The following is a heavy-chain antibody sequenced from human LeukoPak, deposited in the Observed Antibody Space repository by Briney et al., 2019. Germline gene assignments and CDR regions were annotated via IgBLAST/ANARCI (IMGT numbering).Heavy chain of an antibody. V-gene: IGHV1-18*01. J-gene: IGHJ4*02. Sequence: ASVKVSCKASGYTFTSYGISWVRQAPGQGLEWMGWISAYNGNTNHAQKFQGRLTLTTDTSTTTAYMELSSLRSEDTAVYYCARGVSGSYYFDYWGQGTLVTVSS. D-gene: IGHD1-26*01. CDR1: GYTFTSYG. CDR2: ISAYNGNT. CDR3: ARGVSGSYYFDY.